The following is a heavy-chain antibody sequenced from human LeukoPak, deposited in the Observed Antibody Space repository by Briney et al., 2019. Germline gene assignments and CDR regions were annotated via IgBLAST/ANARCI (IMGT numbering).Heavy chain of an antibody. CDR1: GFTFSSYW. CDR2: IKKHGSEK. V-gene: IGHV3-7*01. J-gene: IGHJ4*02. Sequence: GGSLRLSCAASGFTFSSYWMTWVRQAPGKGLEWVANIKKHGSEKYYVDSVKGRFTISRDNAKNSLYLQMNSLRAEDTAMYYCASSTVEMAAILDHDWGQGTLVTVSS. CDR3: ASSTVEMAAILDHD. D-gene: IGHD5-24*01.